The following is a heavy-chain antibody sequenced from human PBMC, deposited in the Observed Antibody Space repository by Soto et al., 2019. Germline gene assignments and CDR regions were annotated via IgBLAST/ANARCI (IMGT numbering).Heavy chain of an antibody. J-gene: IGHJ4*02. CDR3: ARLRSDCGGGTCSGSF. D-gene: IGHD2-15*01. V-gene: IGHV1-69*01. CDR1: ESFFTNSG. Sequence: QLVQSGAEVKKPGSSVKVSCKASESFFTNSGVTWVRQAPGQGLEWMGGINPTFGSPHYAQKFQGRLTIYADESRTTVNMGLSNLTPDDTAIYYCARLRSDCGGGTCSGSFWGQGTLVSVSS. CDR2: INPTFGSP.